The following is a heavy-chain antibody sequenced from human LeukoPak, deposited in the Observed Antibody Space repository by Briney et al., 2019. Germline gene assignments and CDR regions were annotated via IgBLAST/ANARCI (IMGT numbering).Heavy chain of an antibody. J-gene: IGHJ4*02. D-gene: IGHD3-22*01. CDR2: IYYSGST. CDR3: ARALYYDSSGYWSD. V-gene: IGHV4-59*01. Sequence: SETLSLTCTVSGGSISSYYWSWIRQPPGKGLEWIGYIYYSGSTNYNPSLKSRVTIPVDTSKNQFSLKLSSVTAADTAVYYCARALYYDSSGYWSDWGQGTLVTVSS. CDR1: GGSISSYY.